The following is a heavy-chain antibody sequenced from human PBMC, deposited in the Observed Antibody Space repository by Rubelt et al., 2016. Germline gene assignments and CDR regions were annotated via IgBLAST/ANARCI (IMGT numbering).Heavy chain of an antibody. J-gene: IGHJ4*02. CDR2: MNPNSGNT. V-gene: IGHV1-8*01. CDR3: AKDMGAAGTDFDY. Sequence: QVQLVQSGAEVKKPGASVKVSCKASGYIFTSYDINWVRQATGQGLEWMGWMNPNSGNTGYAQKFQGRVTMTTDTSTSTAYMELRSRRSDDTAVYYCAKDMGAAGTDFDYWGQGTLVTVSS. D-gene: IGHD6-13*01. CDR1: GYIFTSYD.